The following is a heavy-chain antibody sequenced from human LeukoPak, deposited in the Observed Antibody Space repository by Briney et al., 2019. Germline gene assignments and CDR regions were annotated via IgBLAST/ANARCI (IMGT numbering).Heavy chain of an antibody. J-gene: IGHJ5*02. V-gene: IGHV1-18*01. CDR2: ISGYNGHT. Sequence: ASVKVSCKASGYTFTSYGFSWVRQAPGEGLEWMGWISGYNGHTNYAQKFQGRVTMTTDTSTSTAYMELRSLRSDDTAVYYCARDLQAAGKYNWFDPWGQGTLVTVSS. D-gene: IGHD6-13*01. CDR1: GYTFTSYG. CDR3: ARDLQAAGKYNWFDP.